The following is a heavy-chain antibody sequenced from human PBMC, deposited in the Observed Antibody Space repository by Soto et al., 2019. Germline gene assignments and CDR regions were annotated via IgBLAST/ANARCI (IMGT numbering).Heavy chain of an antibody. V-gene: IGHV4-34*02. CDR3: ARSPRGLRWTY. Sequence: QVQLQQWGTGLLKPSETLSLTCGVYGESFSGYYWSWIRQPPGKGLEWIGEINLGGSIIYNPSLKSRVIILVDTSRNQFSLKLSSVTAADTAVYYCARSPRGLRWTYWSQGTLVTVSS. J-gene: IGHJ4*02. CDR2: INLGGSI. D-gene: IGHD4-17*01. CDR1: GESFSGYY.